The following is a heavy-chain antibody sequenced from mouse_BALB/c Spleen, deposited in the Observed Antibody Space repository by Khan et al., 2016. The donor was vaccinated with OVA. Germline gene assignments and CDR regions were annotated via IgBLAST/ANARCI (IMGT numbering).Heavy chain of an antibody. CDR3: ARGGSSGPAWFTY. CDR2: IRYDGDS. J-gene: IGHJ3*01. Sequence: EVQLQESGPGLVKPSQSLSLTCSVTGYSITSGYFWNWIRQFPGNILEWMGYIRYDGDSNYNPSLKNRISITRDTSKNRFFLKLNSVTPEDTATDYCARGGSSGPAWFTYWGQGTLVTVSA. D-gene: IGHD3-1*01. CDR1: GYSITSGYF. V-gene: IGHV3-6*02.